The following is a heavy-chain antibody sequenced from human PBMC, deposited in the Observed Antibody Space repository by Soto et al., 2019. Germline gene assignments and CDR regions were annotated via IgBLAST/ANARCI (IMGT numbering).Heavy chain of an antibody. CDR2: MFYGVST. D-gene: IGHD3-3*02. CDR3: ARLPSRHLVDY. V-gene: IGHV4-39*01. Sequence: SETLSLACTVSGSSINSSGYYWGWIRQPPGKGLEWIGSMFYGVSTYYNPSLKSRVTVSVDTSKNQFSLNLRSVTAADTAVYYCARLPSRHLVDYWGQGTLVTVSS. J-gene: IGHJ4*02. CDR1: GSSINSSGYY.